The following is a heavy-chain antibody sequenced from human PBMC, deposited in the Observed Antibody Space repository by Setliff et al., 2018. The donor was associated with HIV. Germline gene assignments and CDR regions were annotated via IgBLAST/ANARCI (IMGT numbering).Heavy chain of an antibody. CDR2: MNPNSSNS. J-gene: IGHJ5*01. CDR1: GYTFINYD. CDR3: TRGRHSQTAGAIKFAF. D-gene: IGHD3-10*01. V-gene: IGHV1-8*02. Sequence: ASVKVSCKTSGYTFINYDINWVRQATGQGLEWMGWMNPNSSNSGYAQNFQGRVTMTLDTSISTAYMELSSLTSEDTAAYYCTRGRHSQTAGAIKFAFWGQGSLVTVSS.